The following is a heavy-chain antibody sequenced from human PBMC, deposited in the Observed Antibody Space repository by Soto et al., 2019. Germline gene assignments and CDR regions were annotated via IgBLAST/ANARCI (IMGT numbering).Heavy chain of an antibody. CDR1: GFTFSSYA. CDR3: AKKPLWFGELGGMDV. V-gene: IGHV3-23*01. Sequence: GGSLRLSCAASGFTFSSYAMSWVRQAPGKGLEWVSAISGSGGSTYYADSVKGRFTISRDNSKNTLYLQMNSLRAEDTAVYYCAKKPLWFGELGGMDVWGKGTTVTVSS. J-gene: IGHJ6*04. D-gene: IGHD3-10*01. CDR2: ISGSGGST.